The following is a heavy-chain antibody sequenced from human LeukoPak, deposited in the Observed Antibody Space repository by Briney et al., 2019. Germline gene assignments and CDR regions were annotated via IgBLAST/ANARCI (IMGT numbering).Heavy chain of an antibody. CDR2: ISGNNGNT. J-gene: IGHJ6*02. Sequence: ASVKVSCKASGYTFTSYGINWVRQAPGQGLEWMGWISGNNGNTKYAQKVQGRVTMTTDTSTSTAHMELRSLRSDDTAVYYCARDRLRGYYYYGMDVWGQGTTVTVSS. CDR3: ARDRLRGYYYYGMDV. D-gene: IGHD4-17*01. V-gene: IGHV1-18*04. CDR1: GYTFTSYG.